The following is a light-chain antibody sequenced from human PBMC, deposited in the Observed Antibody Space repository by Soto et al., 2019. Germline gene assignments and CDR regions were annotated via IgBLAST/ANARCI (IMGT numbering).Light chain of an antibody. V-gene: IGKV1-33*01. CDR1: QDISNY. J-gene: IGKJ4*01. CDR2: AAS. CDR3: QQYDNLPIT. Sequence: DIQMTQSPSSLSASVGDRVTITCQASQDISNYLNWYQQTTGKAPKLLIYAASNLETGVPSRFSGSGSGTDFTFTISSLQPEDIATYYCQQYDNLPITYGGGTKVEIK.